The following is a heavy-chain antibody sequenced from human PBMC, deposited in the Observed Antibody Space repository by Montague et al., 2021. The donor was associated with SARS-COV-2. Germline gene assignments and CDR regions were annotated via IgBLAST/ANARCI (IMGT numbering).Heavy chain of an antibody. CDR2: ISTNTENP. Sequence: SVKVSCKASGYTFTNYAINWVRQAPGQGLEWMGWISTNTENPTFAQGFSGRFVFSLDTSVSTTYLQISSLKAEDTALYFCARGRSAAINSYYALDVWGQGTTVTVSS. J-gene: IGHJ6*02. V-gene: IGHV7-4-1*02. D-gene: IGHD6-13*01. CDR1: GYTFTNYA. CDR3: ARGRSAAINSYYALDV.